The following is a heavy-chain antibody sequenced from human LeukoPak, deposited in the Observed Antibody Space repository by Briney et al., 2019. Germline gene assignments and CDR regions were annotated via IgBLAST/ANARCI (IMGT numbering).Heavy chain of an antibody. J-gene: IGHJ3*02. Sequence: ASETLSLTCTVSGGSVSSGSYYWSWIRQPPGKGLEWIGYIYYSGSTYYNPSLKSRVTISVDTSKNQFSLKLSSVTAADTAVYYCAREGSHDAFDIWGQGTMVTVSS. V-gene: IGHV4-30-4*08. CDR3: AREGSHDAFDI. CDR2: IYYSGST. CDR1: GGSVSSGSYY.